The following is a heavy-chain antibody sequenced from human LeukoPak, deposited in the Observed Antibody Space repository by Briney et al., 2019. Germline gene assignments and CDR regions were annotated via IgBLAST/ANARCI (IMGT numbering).Heavy chain of an antibody. J-gene: IGHJ6*02. D-gene: IGHD3-3*01. CDR2: IKQDGSEK. Sequence: GGSLRLSCAASGFTFSSYWMSWVRQAPGKGLEWVANIKQDGSEKYYVDSVKGRFTISRDNAKNSLYLQMNSLRAEDTAVYYWARLSGLYYYYGMDVWGQGTMVTVSS. CDR3: ARLSGLYYYYGMDV. CDR1: GFTFSSYW. V-gene: IGHV3-7*01.